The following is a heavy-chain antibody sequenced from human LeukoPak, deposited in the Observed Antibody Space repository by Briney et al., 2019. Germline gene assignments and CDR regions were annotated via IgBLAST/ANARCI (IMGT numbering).Heavy chain of an antibody. Sequence: GGSLRLSCASSGFSFSGYAMIWVRQAPGKGLELVSTISGSGTRTFYADSVRGRFITSKDIPGNTVYLQMNSLRAEDTAVYYCAEGSRGYTNYYFDYWGQGTLVTVSS. CDR2: ISGSGTRT. D-gene: IGHD2-2*02. CDR3: AEGSRGYTNYYFDY. J-gene: IGHJ4*02. CDR1: GFSFSGYA. V-gene: IGHV3-23*01.